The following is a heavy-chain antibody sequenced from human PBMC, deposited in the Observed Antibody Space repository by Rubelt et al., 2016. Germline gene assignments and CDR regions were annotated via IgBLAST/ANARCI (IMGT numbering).Heavy chain of an antibody. V-gene: IGHV1-18*01. Sequence: QVQLVQSGAEVKKPGASVKVSCKASGYTFTRNGISWVRQAPGHGLEWMGWISAYNGNTNYAQKFQGRVTMTTDKSESTAYMERRSLRSDDTAVDYWARDDGAVAGNYWGQGTLVTVSS. CDR1: GYTFTRNG. CDR2: ISAYNGNT. CDR3: ARDDGAVAGNY. J-gene: IGHJ4*02. D-gene: IGHD6-19*01.